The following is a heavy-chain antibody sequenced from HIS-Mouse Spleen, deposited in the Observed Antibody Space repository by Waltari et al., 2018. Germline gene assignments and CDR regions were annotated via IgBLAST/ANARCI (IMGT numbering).Heavy chain of an antibody. CDR3: ARVDRDYGSGSYYTVYYYGMDV. Sequence: QVQLVESGGGVVQPGRSLRLSCAASGFTFSSYGMHWVRQAPGKGLEWVAVIWYDGSNKYYADSVKGRFTISRDNSKNTLYLQMNSLRAEDTAVYYCARVDRDYGSGSYYTVYYYGMDVWGQGTTVTVSS. D-gene: IGHD3-10*01. V-gene: IGHV3-33*01. J-gene: IGHJ6*02. CDR1: GFTFSSYG. CDR2: IWYDGSNK.